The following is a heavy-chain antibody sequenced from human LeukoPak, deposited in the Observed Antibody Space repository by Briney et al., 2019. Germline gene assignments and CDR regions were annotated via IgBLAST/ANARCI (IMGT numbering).Heavy chain of an antibody. CDR3: AELGITMIGGV. Sequence: GGPLRLSCAASGFSFSSYSMNWVRQAPGKGLEWVSYISSSGSTIYYADSVKGRFTISRDNAKNSLYLQMNSLRAEDTVVYYCAELGITMIGGVWGKGTTVTISS. CDR2: ISSSGSTI. CDR1: GFSFSSYS. D-gene: IGHD3-10*02. J-gene: IGHJ6*04. V-gene: IGHV3-48*04.